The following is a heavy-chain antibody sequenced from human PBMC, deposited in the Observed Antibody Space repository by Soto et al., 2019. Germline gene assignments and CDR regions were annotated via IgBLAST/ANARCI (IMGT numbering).Heavy chain of an antibody. CDR3: AKDYTVADDPSSVILFDY. CDR1: GFTFNHYA. D-gene: IGHD4-17*01. Sequence: GGSLRLSCAASGFTFNHYAMSWVRQAPGKGLEWVSIIIANGGTFYADSVKGRFTISRDNSKNTVYLQMSSLRVEDTAIYYCAKDYTVADDPSSVILFDYCGQGAPVTVSS. J-gene: IGHJ4*02. CDR2: IIANGGT. V-gene: IGHV3-23*01.